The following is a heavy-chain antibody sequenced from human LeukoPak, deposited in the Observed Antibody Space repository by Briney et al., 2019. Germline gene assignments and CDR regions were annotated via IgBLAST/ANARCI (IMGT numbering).Heavy chain of an antibody. V-gene: IGHV3-23*01. CDR3: AKIAETSGIYGQGYDY. D-gene: IGHD1-26*01. J-gene: IGHJ4*02. CDR2: ISGSGDT. CDR1: GFTFSSYA. Sequence: GGSLRLSCAASGFTFSSYAMGWVRQAPGKGLEWVSAISGSGDTYYADSVKGRFTISRDNSKNTLYLQMNSLRAEDTAVYYCAKIAETSGIYGQGYDYWGQGTLVTVSS.